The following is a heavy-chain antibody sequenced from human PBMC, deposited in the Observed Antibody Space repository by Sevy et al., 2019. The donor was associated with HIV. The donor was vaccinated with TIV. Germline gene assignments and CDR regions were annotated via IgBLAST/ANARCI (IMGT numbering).Heavy chain of an antibody. D-gene: IGHD2-15*01. V-gene: IGHV5-51*01. CDR1: GYSFTSYW. J-gene: IGHJ4*02. CDR2: IYPGDSDT. CDR3: ARHVYCSGGSCYSDY. Sequence: GESLKISCKGSGYSFTSYWIGWVRQMPGKGLEWMGIIYPGDSDTRYSPSFQGQVTISADKSISTAYLQWSSLMASDTAMYYCARHVYCSGGSCYSDYWGQGTLVTVSS.